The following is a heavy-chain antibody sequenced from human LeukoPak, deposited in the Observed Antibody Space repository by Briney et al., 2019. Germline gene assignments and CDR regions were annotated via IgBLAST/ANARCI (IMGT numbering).Heavy chain of an antibody. CDR1: GGSISSYY. J-gene: IGHJ6*03. D-gene: IGHD2-8*02. CDR2: IYYSGST. Sequence: SETLSLTCTVSGGSISSYYWSWIRQPPGKGLEWIGYIYYSGSTNYNPSPKSRVAISVDTSKNQFSLKLSSVTAADTAVYYCATTSTGDYYYYYMDVWGKGTTVTVSS. V-gene: IGHV4-59*01. CDR3: ATTSTGDYYYYYMDV.